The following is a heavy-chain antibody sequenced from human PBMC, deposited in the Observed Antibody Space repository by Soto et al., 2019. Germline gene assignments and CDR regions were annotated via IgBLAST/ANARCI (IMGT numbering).Heavy chain of an antibody. CDR2: IYYSGST. J-gene: IGHJ6*02. D-gene: IGHD1-7*01. V-gene: IGHV4-39*01. CDR1: GGSISSSSYY. Sequence: SETLSLTCTVSGGSISSSSYYWGWIRQPPGKGLEWIGSIYYSGSTYYNPSLKSRVTISVDTSKNQFSLKLSSVTAADTAVYYCARHGATGTTARGYYYYYGMDVWGQGTTVTVSS. CDR3: ARHGATGTTARGYYYYYGMDV.